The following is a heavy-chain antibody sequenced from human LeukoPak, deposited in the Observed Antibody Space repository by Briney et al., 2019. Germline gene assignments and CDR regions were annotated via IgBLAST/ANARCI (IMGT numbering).Heavy chain of an antibody. J-gene: IGHJ5*02. V-gene: IGHV4-34*01. CDR3: ARGLEMATICWFDP. CDR2: INHSGST. CDR1: GGSFSGYY. Sequence: SETLSLTCAVYGGSFSGYYWSWIRQPPGKGLEWIGEINHSGSTNYNPSLKSRVTIPVDTSTNQFSLKLSSVTAPDTAVYYCARGLEMATICWFDPWGQGTLVTVSS. D-gene: IGHD5-24*01.